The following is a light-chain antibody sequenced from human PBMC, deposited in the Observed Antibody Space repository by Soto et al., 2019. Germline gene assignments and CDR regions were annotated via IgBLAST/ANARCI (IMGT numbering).Light chain of an antibody. J-gene: IGKJ5*01. CDR3: MQGLQSLT. Sequence: DIVITQSPLSLPVTPGEPASISCRSSQSLLHSNGYNYLDLYLQNPGQSTQLLIYLGSNRASGVPNRFSGSGSGTDFTLKISRVEAEDVGVYYCMQGLQSLTFGQGTRLEIK. V-gene: IGKV2-28*01. CDR2: LGS. CDR1: QSLLHSNGYNY.